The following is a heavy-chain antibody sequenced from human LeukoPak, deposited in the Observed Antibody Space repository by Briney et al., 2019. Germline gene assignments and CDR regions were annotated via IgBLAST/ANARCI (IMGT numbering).Heavy chain of an antibody. Sequence: TLXXTCTVSGGSISSSYWSWIRQPPGKGLEWIGYIYYSGSTNYNPSLKSRVTISVDTSKNQFSLKLSSVIAADTAVYYCARAVRDRGVILPWFDPWGQGTLVAVSS. V-gene: IGHV4-59*01. CDR1: GGSISSSY. D-gene: IGHD3-10*01. CDR3: ARAVRDRGVILPWFDP. J-gene: IGHJ5*02. CDR2: IYYSGST.